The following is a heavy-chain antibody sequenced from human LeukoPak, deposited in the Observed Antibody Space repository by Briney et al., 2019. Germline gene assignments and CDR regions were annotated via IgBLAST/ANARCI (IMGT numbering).Heavy chain of an antibody. V-gene: IGHV3-66*01. CDR2: IYSGGST. CDR3: ARDQGHYGLDY. Sequence: GGSLRLSCAASGFTVSSNYMSWVRQAPGKGLEWVSVIYSGGSTYYADSVKGRFTISRDNTKNTLYLQMNSLRAEDTAVYYCARDQGHYGLDYWGQGTLVTVSS. D-gene: IGHD4-17*01. J-gene: IGHJ4*02. CDR1: GFTVSSNY.